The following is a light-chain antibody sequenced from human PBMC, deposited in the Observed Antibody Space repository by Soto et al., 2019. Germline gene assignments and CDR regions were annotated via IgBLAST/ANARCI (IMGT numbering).Light chain of an antibody. V-gene: IGLV2-23*01. J-gene: IGLJ1*01. CDR3: CSYAGSSTYV. Sequence: ALTQPASVSGSPGQSITISCTGTSSDVGSYNLVSWYQQHPGKAPKLMIYEGSKRPSGVSNRFSGSKSGNTASLTISGLQAEDEPDYYCCSYAGSSTYVFGSGTKVTVL. CDR2: EGS. CDR1: SSDVGSYNL.